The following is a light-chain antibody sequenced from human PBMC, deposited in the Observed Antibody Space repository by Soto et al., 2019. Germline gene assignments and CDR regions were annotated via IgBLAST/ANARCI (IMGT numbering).Light chain of an antibody. Sequence: QSVLTQPASVSGSPGQSITSACTGTSSDIGHYGYVSWYQQHPGKAPKLMIYHVTYRPSGVSNRYSGSKSGNSASLTISGLQADDEADYYCCSLTTSHTYVFGSGTKVTVL. J-gene: IGLJ1*01. CDR2: HVT. V-gene: IGLV2-14*03. CDR3: CSLTTSHTYV. CDR1: SSDIGHYGY.